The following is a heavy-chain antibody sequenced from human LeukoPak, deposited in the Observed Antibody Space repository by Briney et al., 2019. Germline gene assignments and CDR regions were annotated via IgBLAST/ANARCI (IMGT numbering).Heavy chain of an antibody. J-gene: IGHJ5*02. V-gene: IGHV1-18*01. CDR1: GYTFTSYG. CDR3: ARDQPQDPTSQYQLLGWFDP. Sequence: GASVKVSCKASGYTFTSYGISWVRQAPGQGLEWMGWISAYNGNTNYAQKLQGRVTMTTDTSTSTAYMGLRSLRSDDTAVYYCARDQPQDPTSQYQLLGWFDPWGQGTLVTGSS. D-gene: IGHD2-2*01. CDR2: ISAYNGNT.